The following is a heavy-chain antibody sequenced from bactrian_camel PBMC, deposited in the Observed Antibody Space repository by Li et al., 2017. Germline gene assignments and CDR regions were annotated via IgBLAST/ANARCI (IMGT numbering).Heavy chain of an antibody. Sequence: VQLVESGGGSVQAGGSLTLSCVASGDTHRHYCVTWFRQAPGKEREGVAVIDSDGSTSHADSVKGRFVISKDSAKNTLFLQMDSQIPEDTAMYYCAAEVPRYLGDSDPLDSDWGYWGRGTQVTVS. J-gene: IGHJ6*01. D-gene: IGHD4*01. CDR1: GDTHRHYC. CDR3: AAEVPRYLGDSDPLDSDWGY. V-gene: IGHV3S26*01. CDR2: IDSDGST.